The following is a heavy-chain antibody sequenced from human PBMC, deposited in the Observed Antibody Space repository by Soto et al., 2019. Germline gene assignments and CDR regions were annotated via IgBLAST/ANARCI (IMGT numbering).Heavy chain of an antibody. Sequence: QVQLQESGPGLVKPSQTLSLTCTVSGGSISSGGYYWSWIRQHPGQGLEWIGYIYYSGSTYYNPSLKSRVTISVDTSKNQFSLKLSSVTAADTAVYYCAIYYYDSSGYYGYFQHWGQGTLVTVSS. CDR1: GGSISSGGYY. J-gene: IGHJ1*01. V-gene: IGHV4-31*03. D-gene: IGHD3-22*01. CDR3: AIYYYDSSGYYGYFQH. CDR2: IYYSGST.